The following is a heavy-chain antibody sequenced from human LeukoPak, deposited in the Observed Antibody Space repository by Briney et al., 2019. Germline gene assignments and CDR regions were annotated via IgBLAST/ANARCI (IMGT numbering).Heavy chain of an antibody. CDR2: SSAYNGDT. J-gene: IGHJ4*02. CDR1: GYTFTGYY. Sequence: ASVKVSCKASGYTFTGYYMHWVRQAPGQGLEWMGWSSAYNGDTKYAQKFQGRVTMTTDTSTSTAYMEMRSLRSDDTAVFCCTRDLGTYTSSGSIFFDYWGQGTLVTVSS. V-gene: IGHV1-18*04. CDR3: TRDLGTYTSSGSIFFDY. D-gene: IGHD3-10*01.